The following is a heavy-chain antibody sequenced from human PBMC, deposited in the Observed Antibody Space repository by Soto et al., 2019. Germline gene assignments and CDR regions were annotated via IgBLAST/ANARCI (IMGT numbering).Heavy chain of an antibody. Sequence: SVKVSCKASGGTFSSYAISWVRQAPGQGLEWMGGIIPIFGTANYAQKFQGRVTITADKSTSTAYMELSSLRSEDTAVYYCGSGHYYYYGMDVWGQGTTVTVSS. CDR3: GSGHYYYYGMDV. CDR2: IIPIFGTA. CDR1: GGTFSSYA. J-gene: IGHJ6*02. V-gene: IGHV1-69*06.